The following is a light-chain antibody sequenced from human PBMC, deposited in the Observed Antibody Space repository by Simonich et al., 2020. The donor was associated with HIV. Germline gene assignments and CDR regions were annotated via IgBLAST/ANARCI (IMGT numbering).Light chain of an antibody. CDR1: QSVLCSSNNKNY. V-gene: IGKV4-1*01. J-gene: IGKJ1*01. CDR3: QQYYITPQT. Sequence: DIVMTQSPDSLAVSLGERATINCKSSQSVLCSSNNKNYLAWYQQKPGQPPNLLIYWASTREAGVPDRFSGSGSETDFTLTISRLQVEDVAVYYCQQYYITPQTFGQGTKVEIK. CDR2: WAS.